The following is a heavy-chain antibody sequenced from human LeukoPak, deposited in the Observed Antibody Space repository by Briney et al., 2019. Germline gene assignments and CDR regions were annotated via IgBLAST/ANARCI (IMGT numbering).Heavy chain of an antibody. CDR3: ARDGEYCSGGSCYHDY. V-gene: IGHV1-69*06. J-gene: IGHJ4*02. Sequence: SVKVSCKASGGTFSSYAISWVRQAPGQGLEWMGGIIPIFGTANYAQKFQGRVTITADKSTSTAYMELSSLRSEDTAVYYYARDGEYCSGGSCYHDYWGQGTLVTVSS. CDR1: GGTFSSYA. CDR2: IIPIFGTA. D-gene: IGHD2-15*01.